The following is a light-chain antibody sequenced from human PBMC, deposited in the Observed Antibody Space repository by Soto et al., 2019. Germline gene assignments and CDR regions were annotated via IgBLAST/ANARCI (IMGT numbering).Light chain of an antibody. V-gene: IGKV3-11*01. CDR2: DAS. Sequence: EIVLTQSPATLSLSPGERATLSCRASQSVSRYLAWYQQKPGQAPTLLLYDASYRATGVPPSFSGSGSGTDFTLTINRLAPEDFAVYYCQQRSNWITFGQGTRLEIK. J-gene: IGKJ5*01. CDR1: QSVSRY. CDR3: QQRSNWIT.